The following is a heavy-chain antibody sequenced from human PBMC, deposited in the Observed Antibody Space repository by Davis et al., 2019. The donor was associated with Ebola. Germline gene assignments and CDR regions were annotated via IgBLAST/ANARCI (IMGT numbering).Heavy chain of an antibody. Sequence: SVKVSCKASGGTFSSSAISTFSSYAISWVRQAPGQGLEWVGGIIPMFRSPNYAQKFQDRVTITADESTRTVYLELSSLRSEDTAVYYCARVQTGYYFDSSDSPSWFAPWGQGTLVTVSS. J-gene: IGHJ5*02. CDR1: GGTFSSSAISTFSSYA. V-gene: IGHV1-69*13. CDR2: IIPMFRSP. CDR3: ARVQTGYYFDSSDSPSWFAP. D-gene: IGHD3-22*01.